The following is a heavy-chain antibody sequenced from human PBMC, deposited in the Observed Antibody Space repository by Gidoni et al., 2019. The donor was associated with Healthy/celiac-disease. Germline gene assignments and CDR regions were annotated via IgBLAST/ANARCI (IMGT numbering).Heavy chain of an antibody. Sequence: EVQLVQSGAEGNKPGESLKISCKGSGYSFTSYCIGWVRQMPGKGLEWMGIIYPGASDTRYSPSFSGQVTILADKSSRTAYLQCSSLKASDTAMYSCARHWMDGASDAFDIWGLGTMVTVSS. J-gene: IGHJ3*02. CDR2: IYPGASDT. D-gene: IGHD1-26*01. CDR1: GYSFTSYC. V-gene: IGHV5-51*01. CDR3: ARHWMDGASDAFDI.